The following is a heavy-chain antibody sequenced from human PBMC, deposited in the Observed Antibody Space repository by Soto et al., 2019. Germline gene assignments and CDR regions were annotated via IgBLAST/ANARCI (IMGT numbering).Heavy chain of an antibody. Sequence: SVKVSCKASGGTFSSYAISWVLQAPGQGLEWMGGIIPIFGTANYAQKFQGRVTITADKSTSTAYMELSSLRSEDTAVYYCARDLAPRDGHDYWGQGTLVTVSS. J-gene: IGHJ4*02. CDR1: GGTFSSYA. V-gene: IGHV1-69*06. CDR2: IIPIFGTA. CDR3: ARDLAPRDGHDY.